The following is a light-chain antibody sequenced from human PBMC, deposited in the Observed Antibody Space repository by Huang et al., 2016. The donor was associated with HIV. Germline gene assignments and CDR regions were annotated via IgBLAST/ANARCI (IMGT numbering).Light chain of an antibody. CDR2: FAS. CDR1: QGLSSY. CDR3: QQLNSYPRT. J-gene: IGKJ1*01. Sequence: QLTQSPYSLSASVGDRVTITCRASQGLSSYLAWYQQKPGKAPKILIYFASTLQSGVPARFSGSGSGTDFTLTISSLQPEDFATYYCQQLNSYPRTFGQGTKVEIK. V-gene: IGKV1-9*01.